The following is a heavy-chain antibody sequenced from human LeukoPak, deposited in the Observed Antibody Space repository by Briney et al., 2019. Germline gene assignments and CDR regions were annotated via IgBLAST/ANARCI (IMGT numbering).Heavy chain of an antibody. CDR2: INTDGSST. CDR1: GFTFSSYW. V-gene: IGHV3-74*01. CDR3: ARDRGYCSGSRCIRWHDY. D-gene: IGHD2-15*01. Sequence: GGSLRLSCAASGFTFSSYWMHWVRQAPGKGLVWVSRINTDGSSTSYADSVKGRFTISRDNAKNTLYLQMNSLRAEDTAVYYCARDRGYCSGSRCIRWHDYWGQGTLVTVSS. J-gene: IGHJ4*02.